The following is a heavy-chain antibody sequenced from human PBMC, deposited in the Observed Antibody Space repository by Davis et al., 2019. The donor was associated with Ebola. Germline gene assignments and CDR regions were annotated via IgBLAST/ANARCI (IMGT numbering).Heavy chain of an antibody. CDR2: ISYDGSNK. D-gene: IGHD6-13*01. CDR1: GFTFSSYG. CDR3: ARDPLPNSSWYYSWFDP. J-gene: IGHJ5*02. V-gene: IGHV3-30*03. Sequence: GESLKISCAASGFTFSSYGMHWVRQAPGKGLEWVAVISYDGSNKYYADSVKGRFTISRDNSKNTLYLQMNSLRAEDTAVYYCARDPLPNSSWYYSWFDPWGQGTLVTVSS.